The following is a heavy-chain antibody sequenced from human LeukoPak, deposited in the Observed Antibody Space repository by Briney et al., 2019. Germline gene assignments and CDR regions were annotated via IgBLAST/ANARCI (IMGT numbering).Heavy chain of an antibody. D-gene: IGHD3-10*01. CDR2: ISYDGSNK. CDR3: ARDTNYYYGSGSYLDY. V-gene: IGHV3-30*03. Sequence: GGSLRLSCAASGFTFSSYSMNWVRQAPGKGLEWVAVISYDGSNKYYADSVKGRFTISRDNSKNTLYLQMNSLRAEDTAVYYCARDTNYYYGSGSYLDYWGQGTLVTVSS. CDR1: GFTFSSYS. J-gene: IGHJ4*02.